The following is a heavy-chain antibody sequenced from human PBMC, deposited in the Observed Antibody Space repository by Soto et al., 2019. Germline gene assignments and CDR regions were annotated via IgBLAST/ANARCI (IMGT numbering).Heavy chain of an antibody. Sequence: QVQLVQSGAEVKKPGSSVKVSCKASGGTFSSYAISWVRQAPGQGLEWMGGIIPIFGTANYAQKFQGRVTITADKSPSRAYMELSSLRSEDTAVYYCASCSSTSCYTYYYYYGMDVWGQGTTVTVSS. J-gene: IGHJ6*02. CDR1: GGTFSSYA. CDR2: IIPIFGTA. V-gene: IGHV1-69*06. D-gene: IGHD2-2*02. CDR3: ASCSSTSCYTYYYYYGMDV.